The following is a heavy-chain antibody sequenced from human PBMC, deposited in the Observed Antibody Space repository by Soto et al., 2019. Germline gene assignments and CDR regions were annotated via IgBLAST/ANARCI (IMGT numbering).Heavy chain of an antibody. CDR3: VRVRMSCTRTKCTYYGMDV. CDR1: GFTFSNYW. J-gene: IGHJ6*02. CDR2: IDNDGSRT. V-gene: IGHV3-74*01. D-gene: IGHD2-2*01. Sequence: PGGSLRLSCAASGFTFSNYWMHWVRQVPGKGLVWVSRIDNDGSRTSYADSVKGRFTISRDNAQNTLYLQMTGLRAEDTAVYFCVRVRMSCTRTKCTYYGMDVWGQGTTVTVSS.